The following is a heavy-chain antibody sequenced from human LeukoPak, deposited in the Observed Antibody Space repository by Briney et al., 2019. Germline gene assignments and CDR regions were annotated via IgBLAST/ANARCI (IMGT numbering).Heavy chain of an antibody. CDR2: ISYSGST. V-gene: IGHV4-59*01. J-gene: IGHJ4*02. CDR1: GGSIRSYY. CDR3: ARYIWGSYPTFEDY. Sequence: SETLSLTCTVSGGSIRSYYWSWIRQPPGKGLEWIGYISYSGSTNYNPSLKSRVTISVDTSKNQFSLKLNSVTAADTAVYYCARYIWGSYPTFEDYWGQGSLVTVFS. D-gene: IGHD3-16*02.